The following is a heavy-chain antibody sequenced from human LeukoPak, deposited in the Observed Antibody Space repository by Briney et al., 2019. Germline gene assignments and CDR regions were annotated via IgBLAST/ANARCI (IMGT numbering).Heavy chain of an antibody. Sequence: PGGSLRLSCAASGFTFSSYEMKWVRQAPGKGLEWVSYISSSSGSTIYHADSVKGRFTISRDNAKNSLYLQMNSLRAEDTALYYCARDSSSWYVSEHWGQGTLVTVCS. V-gene: IGHV3-48*03. CDR2: ISSSSGSTI. CDR3: ARDSSSWYVSEH. CDR1: GFTFSSYE. J-gene: IGHJ1*01. D-gene: IGHD6-13*01.